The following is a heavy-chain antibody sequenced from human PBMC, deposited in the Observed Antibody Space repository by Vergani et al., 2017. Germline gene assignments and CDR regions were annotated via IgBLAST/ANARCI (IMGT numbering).Heavy chain of an antibody. CDR3: AKTHDFSSLYSSYSWFDP. V-gene: IGHV5-51*03. CDR2: IYAGDSDV. CDR1: GYSITNYW. D-gene: IGHD3-3*01. Sequence: EVQLVQSGAEVKKPGEPLKISCQGSGYSITNYWIAWVRQRPGKGLEWMGIIYAGDSDVRYSPSFQGQVTMSVDKSLSTAYLQWSSLKASDTATYYCAKTHDFSSLYSSYSWFDPWGQGTQVTVSS. J-gene: IGHJ5*02.